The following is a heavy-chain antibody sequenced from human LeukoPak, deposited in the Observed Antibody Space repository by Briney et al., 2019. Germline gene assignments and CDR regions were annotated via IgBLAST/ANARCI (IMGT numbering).Heavy chain of an antibody. J-gene: IGHJ5*02. D-gene: IGHD3-3*01. V-gene: IGHV3-48*04. CDR3: AKDRRFLEFRVRPLGWFDP. CDR1: GFTFSSYS. CDR2: ISSSSSTI. Sequence: GGSLRLSCAASGFTFSSYSMNWVRQAPGKGLEWVSYISSSSSTIYYADSVKGRFTISRDNAKNSLYLQMNSLRAEDTAVYYCAKDRRFLEFRVRPLGWFDPWGQGTLVTVSS.